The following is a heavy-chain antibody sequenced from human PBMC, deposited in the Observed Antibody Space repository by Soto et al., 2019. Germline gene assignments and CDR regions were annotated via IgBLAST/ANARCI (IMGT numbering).Heavy chain of an antibody. Sequence: PGGSLRLSCAASGFTFDDYAMHWGRQAPGKGLEWVSAISGSGGSTYYADSVKGRFTISRDNSKNTVYVQMNSLRAEDTAIYYCAKHDRGDYVGKWGQGTLVTVSS. CDR3: AKHDRGDYVGK. CDR1: GFTFDDYA. CDR2: ISGSGGST. J-gene: IGHJ4*02. V-gene: IGHV3-23*01. D-gene: IGHD4-17*01.